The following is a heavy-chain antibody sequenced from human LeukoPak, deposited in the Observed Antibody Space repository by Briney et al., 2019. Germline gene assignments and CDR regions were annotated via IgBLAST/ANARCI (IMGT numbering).Heavy chain of an antibody. CDR2: ISGSGGST. J-gene: IGHJ4*02. V-gene: IGHV3-23*01. CDR3: ALMGVVVVPAATFDY. D-gene: IGHD2-2*01. CDR1: GFTFSSYA. Sequence: PGGPLRLSCAASGFTFSSYAMSWVRQAPGKGLEWVSAISGSGGSTYYADSVKGRFTISRDNSKNTLYLQMNSLRAEDTAVYYCALMGVVVVPAATFDYWGQGTLVTVSS.